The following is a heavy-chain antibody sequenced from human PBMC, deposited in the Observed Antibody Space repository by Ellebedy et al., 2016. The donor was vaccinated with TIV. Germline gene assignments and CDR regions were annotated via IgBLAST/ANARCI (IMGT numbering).Heavy chain of an antibody. CDR1: GFTFGDYA. Sequence: GGSLRLSCTASGFTFGDYAMSWFRQAPGKGLEWVGFIRSKAYGGTTEYAASVKGRFTISRDDSKSIAYLQMNSLKTEGTAVYYCTRDTTYYDILTGYYYYYGMDVWGQGTTVTVSS. CDR2: IRSKAYGGTT. V-gene: IGHV3-49*03. J-gene: IGHJ6*02. CDR3: TRDTTYYDILTGYYYYYGMDV. D-gene: IGHD3-9*01.